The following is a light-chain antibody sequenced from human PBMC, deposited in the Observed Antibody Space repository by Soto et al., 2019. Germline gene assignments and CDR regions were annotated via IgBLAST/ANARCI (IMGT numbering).Light chain of an antibody. J-gene: IGKJ5*01. CDR2: GTS. CDR1: QSIDNNH. Sequence: EIVLTQSPGTLSLSPGERVTLSCRASQSIDNNHLAWYQQRPGQAPRLLIHGTSNRATGIPDRFSGSGSGTDFTLTISRLEPEDFAVYYCQQYGSSPRTFGQGTRLEIK. CDR3: QQYGSSPRT. V-gene: IGKV3-20*01.